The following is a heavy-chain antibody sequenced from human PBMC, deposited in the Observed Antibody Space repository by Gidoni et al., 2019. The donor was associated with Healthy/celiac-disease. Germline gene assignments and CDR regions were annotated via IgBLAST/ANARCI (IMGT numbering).Heavy chain of an antibody. D-gene: IGHD6-19*01. Sequence: QVQLVESGGGVVQPGRSLRLSCAASGFTFSSYGMHWVRQAPGKGLEWVAVISYDGSNKYYADSVKGRFTISRDNSKNTLYLQMNSLRAEDTAVYYCAKGRPRKGIAVAGTIDYWGQGTLVTVSS. V-gene: IGHV3-30*18. CDR1: GFTFSSYG. J-gene: IGHJ4*02. CDR3: AKGRPRKGIAVAGTIDY. CDR2: ISYDGSNK.